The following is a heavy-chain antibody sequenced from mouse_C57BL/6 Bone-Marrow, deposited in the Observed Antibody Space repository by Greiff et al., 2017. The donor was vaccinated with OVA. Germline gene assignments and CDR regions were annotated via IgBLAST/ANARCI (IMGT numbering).Heavy chain of an antibody. CDR1: GFSLTSYG. D-gene: IGHD1-1*01. Sequence: VKLKQSGPGLVQPSQSLSISCTASGFSLTSYGVHWVRQSPGKGLEWLGVIWSGGSTDYNAAFISRLSISKDNTKSQVFYKMNSLQADDTAVYYFARNYYGSSYADYWGQGTTLTVSS. J-gene: IGHJ2*01. CDR2: IWSGGST. V-gene: IGHV2-2*01. CDR3: ARNYYGSSYADY.